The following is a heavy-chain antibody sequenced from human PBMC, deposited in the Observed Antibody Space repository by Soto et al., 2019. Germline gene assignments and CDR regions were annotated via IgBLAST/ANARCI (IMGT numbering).Heavy chain of an antibody. CDR1: GFSLSTTGVG. Sequence: QITLKESGPTLVKPTQPLPLTCTFSGFSLSTTGVGVRWIRHPTGKSMEWLALIYWHDDKRYSPSLKSRFTITKDTSKNHVVLTMTNMDPVDTATYYCAHRGGAAVGLYYFDYWCQGALVTVS. CDR2: IYWHDDK. V-gene: IGHV2-5*01. D-gene: IGHD6-13*01. J-gene: IGHJ4*02. CDR3: AHRGGAAVGLYYFDY.